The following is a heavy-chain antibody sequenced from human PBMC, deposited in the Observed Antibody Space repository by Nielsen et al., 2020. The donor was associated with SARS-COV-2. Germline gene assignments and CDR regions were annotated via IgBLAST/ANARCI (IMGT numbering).Heavy chain of an antibody. D-gene: IGHD3-3*01. CDR3: AIIWSGYTDAFDI. V-gene: IGHV3-7*01. Sequence: GGSLRLSCAASGFTFSSYWMSWVRQAPGKGLEWVANIKQDGSEKYYVDPVKGRFTISRDNAKNSLYLQMNSLRAEDTAVYYCAIIWSGYTDAFDIWGQGTMVTVSS. CDR1: GFTFSSYW. CDR2: IKQDGSEK. J-gene: IGHJ3*02.